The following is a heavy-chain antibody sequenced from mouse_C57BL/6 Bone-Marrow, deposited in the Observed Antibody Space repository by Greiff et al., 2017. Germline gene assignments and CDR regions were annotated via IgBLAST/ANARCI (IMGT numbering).Heavy chain of an antibody. CDR2: INPGSGGT. CDR1: GYAFTNYL. CDR3: ARSKDWDSWFAY. Sequence: VKVVESGAELVRPGTSVKVSCKASGYAFTNYLIEWVKQRPGQGLEWIGVINPGSGGTNYNEKFKGKVTLTADKSSSTAYMQLSSLTSEDSAVYFCARSKDWDSWFAYWGQGTLVTVSA. V-gene: IGHV1-54*01. J-gene: IGHJ3*01. D-gene: IGHD4-1*01.